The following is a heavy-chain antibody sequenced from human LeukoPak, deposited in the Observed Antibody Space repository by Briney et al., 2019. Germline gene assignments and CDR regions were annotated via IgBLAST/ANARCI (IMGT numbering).Heavy chain of an antibody. CDR2: IYYSGST. D-gene: IGHD5-12*01. J-gene: IGHJ4*02. CDR1: GGSISSGGYY. V-gene: IGHV4-31*03. Sequence: SETLSLTCTVSGGSISSGGYYWRWIRQHPGKGLEWIGYIYYSGSTYYNPSLKSRVTISVDTSKNQFSLKLSSVNDAATAVYYCARDRLRGHFDYWGQGTPVTVSS. CDR3: ARDRLRGHFDY.